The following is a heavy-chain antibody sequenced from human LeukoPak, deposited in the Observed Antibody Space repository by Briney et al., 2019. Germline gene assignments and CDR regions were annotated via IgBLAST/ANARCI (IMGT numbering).Heavy chain of an antibody. Sequence: GGSLRLSCAASGFTFSSDAMSWVRQAPGKGLEWVSAISGSGGSTYYADSVKGRFTISRDNSKNTLYLQMNGLRAEDTAVYYCAKVGSRMVRGVINWFDPWGQGTLVTVSS. V-gene: IGHV3-23*01. CDR3: AKVGSRMVRGVINWFDP. CDR1: GFTFSSDA. D-gene: IGHD3-10*01. CDR2: ISGSGGST. J-gene: IGHJ5*02.